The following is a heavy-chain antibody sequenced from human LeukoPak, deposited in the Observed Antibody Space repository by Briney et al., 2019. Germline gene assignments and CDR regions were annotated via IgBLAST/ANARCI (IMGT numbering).Heavy chain of an antibody. CDR3: ARVHVSGYAWDY. Sequence: PSETLSLTCAVYGGSFSGYYWSWIRQPPGKGLEWIGEINHSGSTNYNPSLKSRVTISVDTSKNQFSLKLSSVTAADTAVYYCARVHVSGYAWDYWGQGTLVTVSS. CDR2: INHSGST. V-gene: IGHV4-34*01. CDR1: GGSFSGYY. J-gene: IGHJ4*02. D-gene: IGHD5-12*01.